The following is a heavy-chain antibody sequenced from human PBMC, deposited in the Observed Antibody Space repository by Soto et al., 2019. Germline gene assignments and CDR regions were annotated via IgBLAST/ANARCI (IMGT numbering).Heavy chain of an antibody. CDR1: GGSISSSSYY. V-gene: IGHV4-39*07. D-gene: IGHD4-17*01. CDR3: ARCIYGDYPDY. Sequence: QLQLQESGPGLVKPSETLSLTCTVSGGSISSSSYYWGWIRQPPGKGLEWIGSIYYSGSTNYNPSLKSRVTISVDTSKNQFSLKLSSVTAADTAVYYCARCIYGDYPDYWGQGTLVTVSS. J-gene: IGHJ4*02. CDR2: IYYSGST.